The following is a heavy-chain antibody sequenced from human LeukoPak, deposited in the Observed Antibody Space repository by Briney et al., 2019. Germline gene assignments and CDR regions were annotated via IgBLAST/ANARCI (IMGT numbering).Heavy chain of an antibody. Sequence: ATVKVSCKASGYTFTSYGISWVRQAPGQGLEWMGWISAYNGNTNYAQNLQGRVTMTTDTSTSTAYMELRSLRSDDTALYYCARVRDIVATMPNYYYYMDVWGKGTTVTVSS. D-gene: IGHD5-12*01. J-gene: IGHJ6*03. CDR2: ISAYNGNT. CDR1: GYTFTSYG. CDR3: ARVRDIVATMPNYYYYMDV. V-gene: IGHV1-18*01.